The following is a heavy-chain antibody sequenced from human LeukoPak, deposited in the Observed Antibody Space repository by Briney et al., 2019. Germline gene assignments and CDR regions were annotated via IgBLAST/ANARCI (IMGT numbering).Heavy chain of an antibody. CDR3: AKDIEPISSSWDASDV. Sequence: GGSLRLSCAASGFTFSSYAMSWVRQAAGKGLEWVSAIYGSGGSTYYADSVKGRFTISRDNSKNTLHLQMNSLRADDTAVYYCAKDIEPISSSWDASDVWGQGTMVTVSS. D-gene: IGHD6-13*01. CDR1: GFTFSSYA. V-gene: IGHV3-23*01. CDR2: IYGSGGST. J-gene: IGHJ3*01.